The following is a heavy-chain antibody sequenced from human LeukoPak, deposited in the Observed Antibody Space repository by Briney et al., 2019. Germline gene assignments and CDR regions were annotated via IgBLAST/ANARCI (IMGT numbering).Heavy chain of an antibody. V-gene: IGHV3-53*04. CDR2: IYSGGST. Sequence: GGSLRLSCAASGFTVSSNYMSWVRQAPGKGLEWVSVIYSGGSTYYADSVKGRFTISRHNSKNTLYLQMNSLRAEDTAVYYCARVFFGDYYYGMDVWGQRTTVTVSS. CDR1: GFTVSSNY. CDR3: ARVFFGDYYYGMDV. D-gene: IGHD3-10*01. J-gene: IGHJ6*02.